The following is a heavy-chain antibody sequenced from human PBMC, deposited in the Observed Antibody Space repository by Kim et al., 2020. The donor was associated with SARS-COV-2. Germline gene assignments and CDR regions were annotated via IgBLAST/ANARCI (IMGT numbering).Heavy chain of an antibody. J-gene: IGHJ5*02. CDR3: AKDHVPAAPNWFDP. D-gene: IGHD2-2*01. Sequence: ASVKGRFTITRDNSKNTLYLQMNSLRAEDTAVYYCAKDHVPAAPNWFDPCGQGTLVTVPP. V-gene: IGHV3-23*01.